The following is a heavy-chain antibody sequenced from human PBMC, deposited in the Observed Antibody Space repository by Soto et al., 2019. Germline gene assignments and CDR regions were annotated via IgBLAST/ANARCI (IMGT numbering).Heavy chain of an antibody. J-gene: IGHJ4*02. CDR3: AREAGDYGHPYFDY. Sequence: VQLVQSGPEVKKPGSSVKVSCKSTGDTFSSYAVSWVRQAPGQGLERMGGIIATFGTVNYAQKFQGRVAITADDSTRVSYMELSSLRSEDTAVYYCAREAGDYGHPYFDYWGQGTLVSVSS. CDR1: GDTFSSYA. CDR2: IIATFGTV. V-gene: IGHV1-69*01. D-gene: IGHD3-10*01.